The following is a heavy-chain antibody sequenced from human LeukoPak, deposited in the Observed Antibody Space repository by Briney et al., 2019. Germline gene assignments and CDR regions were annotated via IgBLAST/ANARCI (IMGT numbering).Heavy chain of an antibody. Sequence: GGSLRLSCAASGFTVSSNYMSWVRQAPGKGLEWVANIKQDGSEKYYVDSVKGRFTISRDNAKNSLYLQMNSLRAEDTAVYYCARDGSYGYFDYWGQGTLVTVSS. D-gene: IGHD1-26*01. J-gene: IGHJ4*02. V-gene: IGHV3-7*01. CDR2: IKQDGSEK. CDR3: ARDGSYGYFDY. CDR1: GFTVSSNY.